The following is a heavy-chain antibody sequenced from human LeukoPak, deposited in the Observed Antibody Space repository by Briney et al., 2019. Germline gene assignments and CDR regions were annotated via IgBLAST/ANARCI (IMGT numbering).Heavy chain of an antibody. J-gene: IGHJ5*02. CDR2: INHSGST. CDR1: GGSFSGYY. V-gene: IGHV4-34*01. D-gene: IGHD3-3*01. Sequence: SETLSLTCAVYGGSFSGYYWSWIRQPPGKGLEWIGEINHSGSTNYNPSLKSRVTISVDTSKNQFSLKLSSVTAADTAVYYCARSLHRSGFGWFDPWGQGTLVTVSS. CDR3: ARSLHRSGFGWFDP.